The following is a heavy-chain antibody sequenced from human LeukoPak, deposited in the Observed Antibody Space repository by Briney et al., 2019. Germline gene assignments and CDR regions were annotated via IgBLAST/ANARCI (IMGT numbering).Heavy chain of an antibody. D-gene: IGHD1-1*01. CDR3: AKEAGEYNWNDAYYFDY. CDR2: IRYDGSNK. CDR1: GFTFSSYG. V-gene: IGHV3-30*02. J-gene: IGHJ4*02. Sequence: GGSLRLSCAASGFTFSSYGIHWVRQAPGKGLEWVAFIRYDGSNKYYADSVKGRFTISRDNSKNTLYLQMNSLRAEDTAVYYCAKEAGEYNWNDAYYFDYWGQGTLVTVSS.